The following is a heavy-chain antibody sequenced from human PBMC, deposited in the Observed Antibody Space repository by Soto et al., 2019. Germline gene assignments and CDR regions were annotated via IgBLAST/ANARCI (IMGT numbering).Heavy chain of an antibody. D-gene: IGHD3-3*02. CDR2: IMPIFRTP. CDR1: GGTFSSSA. J-gene: IGHJ6*02. V-gene: IGHV1-69*12. Sequence: QVQLVQSGAEVRKPGSSVKLSCKASGGTFSSSAFSWVRQAPGQGLEWMGGIMPIFRTPDYAQKFQGRVTITADEYTSTAYMELSSLRSEDTAIYFCARDKDRQQLGGNYYYIMDVWGQGTTVTVSS. CDR3: ARDKDRQQLGGNYYYIMDV.